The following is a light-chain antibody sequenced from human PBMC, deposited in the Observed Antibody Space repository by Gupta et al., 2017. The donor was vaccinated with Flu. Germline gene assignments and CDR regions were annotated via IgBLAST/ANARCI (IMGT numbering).Light chain of an antibody. Sequence: EIVLTQSPGTLSLSPGERATLSCRASQTLTSSFLGWYQQKPGQAPRFLIYGASNRAAGVPDRFSGSGSGTDFTLTISRLEPDDFAVYFCQQDGSSPRTFGQGTTVETK. CDR3: QQDGSSPRT. V-gene: IGKV3-20*01. CDR1: QTLTSSF. CDR2: GAS. J-gene: IGKJ1*01.